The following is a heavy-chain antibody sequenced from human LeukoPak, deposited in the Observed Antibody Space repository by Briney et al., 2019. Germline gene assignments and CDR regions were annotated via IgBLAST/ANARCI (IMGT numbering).Heavy chain of an antibody. Sequence: KPSETLSLTCAVYGGSFSGYYWSCIRQPPGKGLEWIGEIKHSGSTNYNPSLKRRVTISVDTSKNQFSLKLSSVTAADTAVYYCARGQKRGYYYGSGSYGFGYWGQGTLVTVSS. CDR3: ARGQKRGYYYGSGSYGFGY. D-gene: IGHD3-10*01. V-gene: IGHV4-34*01. J-gene: IGHJ4*02. CDR2: IKHSGST. CDR1: GGSFSGYY.